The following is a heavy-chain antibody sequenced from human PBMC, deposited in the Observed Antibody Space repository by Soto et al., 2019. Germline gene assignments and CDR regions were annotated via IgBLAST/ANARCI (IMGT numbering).Heavy chain of an antibody. V-gene: IGHV3-23*01. CDR2: ISGSGGST. J-gene: IGHJ4*02. Sequence: GGSLRLSCAASGFTFSSYAMSWVRQAPGKGLEWVSAISGSGGSTYYADSVEGRFTISRDNSKNTLYLQMNSLRAEDTAVYYCAKMQYYDSSYYFDYWGQGTLVTVSS. CDR1: GFTFSSYA. D-gene: IGHD3-22*01. CDR3: AKMQYYDSSYYFDY.